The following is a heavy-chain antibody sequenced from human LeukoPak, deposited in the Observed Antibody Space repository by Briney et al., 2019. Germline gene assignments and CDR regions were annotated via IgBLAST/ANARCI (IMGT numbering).Heavy chain of an antibody. J-gene: IGHJ5*02. Sequence: GGSLRLSCAASGFTFSSYSMNWVRQAPGKGLEWVSYISSSSSTIYYADSVKGRFTISRDNAKNSLYLQMNSLRAEDTAVYYCAILSDIVVVVAATGTNWFDPWGQGTLVTVSS. CDR3: AILSDIVVVVAATGTNWFDP. CDR1: GFTFSSYS. CDR2: ISSSSSTI. D-gene: IGHD2-15*01. V-gene: IGHV3-48*01.